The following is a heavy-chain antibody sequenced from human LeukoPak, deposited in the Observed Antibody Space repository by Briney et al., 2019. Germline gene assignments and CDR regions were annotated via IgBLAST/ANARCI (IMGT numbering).Heavy chain of an antibody. J-gene: IGHJ6*03. CDR2: IYYSGST. V-gene: IGHV4-39*01. D-gene: IGHD6-6*01. CDR3: ARPGAARGYYYMDV. Sequence: PSETLSLTCTVSGGSISSSSYYWGWIRQPPGKGLEWIGSIYYSGSTYYNPSLKSRVTISVDTSKNQFSLKLSSVTVADTAVYYCARPGAARGYYYMDVWGKGTTVTVSS. CDR1: GGSISSSSYY.